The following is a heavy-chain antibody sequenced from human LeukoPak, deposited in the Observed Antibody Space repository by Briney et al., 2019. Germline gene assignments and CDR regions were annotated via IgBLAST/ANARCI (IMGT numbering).Heavy chain of an antibody. CDR3: ARAIRSLLRQAYCSGGSCRIPYYYYYMDV. J-gene: IGHJ6*03. CDR2: ISAYNGNT. Sequence: GASVKVSCKASGYTFTSYGISWVRQAPGQGLEWMGWISAYNGNTNYAQKLQGRVTMTTDTSTSTAYMELRSLRSDDTAVYYCARAIRSLLRQAYCSGGSCRIPYYYYYMDVWGKGTTVTVSS. V-gene: IGHV1-18*01. CDR1: GYTFTSYG. D-gene: IGHD2-15*01.